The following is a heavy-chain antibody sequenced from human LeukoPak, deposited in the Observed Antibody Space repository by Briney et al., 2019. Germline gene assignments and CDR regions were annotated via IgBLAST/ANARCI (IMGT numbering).Heavy chain of an antibody. Sequence: SETLSLTCTVSGDSTNNFYWNWIRQSPGKGLEWIGNIHYSGSSVYNPSLKSRGTISIDTSRRQFFLKLNSVTATDTAVYFCALAPNSNWFDFWGPGTLVTVSS. D-gene: IGHD2-8*01. J-gene: IGHJ5*01. CDR3: ALAPNSNWFDF. V-gene: IGHV4-59*03. CDR1: GDSTNNFY. CDR2: IHYSGSS.